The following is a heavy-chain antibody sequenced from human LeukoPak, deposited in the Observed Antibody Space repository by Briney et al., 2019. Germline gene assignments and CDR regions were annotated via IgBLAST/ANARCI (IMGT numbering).Heavy chain of an antibody. Sequence: PSQTLSLTCTVSGGSISSGDYYWSWIRQPLGKGLEWIGYIYYSGSTYYNPSLKSRVTISVDTSKNQFSLKLSSVTAADTAVYYCARAPVGKYYYDSSGYFDYWGQGTLVTVSS. CDR1: GGSISSGDYY. CDR3: ARAPVGKYYYDSSGYFDY. V-gene: IGHV4-30-4*08. J-gene: IGHJ4*02. D-gene: IGHD3-22*01. CDR2: IYYSGST.